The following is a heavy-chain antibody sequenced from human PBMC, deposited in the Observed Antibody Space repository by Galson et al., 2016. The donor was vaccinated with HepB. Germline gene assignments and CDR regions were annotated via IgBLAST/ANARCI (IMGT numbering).Heavy chain of an antibody. J-gene: IGHJ1*01. V-gene: IGHV3-30*04. D-gene: IGHD3-22*01. Sequence: SLRLSCAASGFTFSSYALHWVRQAPGKGLEWVALISYYDGSNKHYADSVKGRFTISRDNSKNTLYLQMNSLRPEDTAVYYCARDRESYDPEYFQDWGQGPLVTVSS. CDR1: GFTFSSYA. CDR2: ISYYDGSNK. CDR3: ARDRESYDPEYFQD.